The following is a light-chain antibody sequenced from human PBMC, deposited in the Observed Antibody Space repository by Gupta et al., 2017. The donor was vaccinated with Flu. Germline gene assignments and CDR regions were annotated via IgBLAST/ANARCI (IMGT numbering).Light chain of an antibody. V-gene: IGKV3-20*01. CDR2: QAS. CDR1: HSVQRDY. Sequence: PGESAARCCRASHSVQRDYLDWYQQRPGQPPRLLVDQASNRATGIPARFSGRGSGTDFTLTISRQEAEDFAVYYCQQDGGLPRTFGQGTKVEIK. J-gene: IGKJ1*01. CDR3: QQDGGLPRT.